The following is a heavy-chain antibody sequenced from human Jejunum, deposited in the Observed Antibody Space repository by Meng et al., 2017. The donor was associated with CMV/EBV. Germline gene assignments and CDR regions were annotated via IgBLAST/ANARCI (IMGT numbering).Heavy chain of an antibody. V-gene: IGHV4-30-4*01. D-gene: IGHD1-14*01. CDR3: AREGTNSYYFDY. J-gene: IGHJ4*02. CDR1: GDSISSGDSY. CDR2: IYESRST. Sequence: QVQLQESGPGLVKPSQTLFPTCGVSGDSISSGDSYWSWIRQPPGKGLEWIGYIYESRSTSYNPSLESRVTISVDTSKNQFSLKVMSVTAADTAVYYCAREGTNSYYFDYWGQGTLVTVSS.